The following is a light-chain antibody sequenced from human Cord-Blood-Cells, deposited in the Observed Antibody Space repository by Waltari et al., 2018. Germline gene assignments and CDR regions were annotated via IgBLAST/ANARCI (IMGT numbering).Light chain of an antibody. V-gene: IGKV1-39*01. CDR2: AAS. CDR3: QQSYSTPIT. J-gene: IGKJ5*01. Sequence: DIQMTQSPSSLSASVGDRVTITCRASQSISSYLNWYQQKQGKAPKLLTYAASSLQSGVPSRFSGSGSGTDFTLTISSLQPEDFATYYCQQSYSTPITFGQGTRLEIK. CDR1: QSISSY.